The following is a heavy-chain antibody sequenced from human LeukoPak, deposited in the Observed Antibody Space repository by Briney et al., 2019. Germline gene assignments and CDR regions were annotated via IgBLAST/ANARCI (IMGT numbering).Heavy chain of an antibody. J-gene: IGHJ4*02. CDR1: GGIFSSYA. Sequence: SVKVSCKASGGIFSSYAISWVRQAPGQGLEWMGGIIPIFGTANYAQKFQGRVTITADESTSTAYMELSSLRSGDTAVYYCARDSGYAIRRFDYWGQGTLVTVSS. D-gene: IGHD5-12*01. CDR2: IIPIFGTA. V-gene: IGHV1-69*01. CDR3: ARDSGYAIRRFDY.